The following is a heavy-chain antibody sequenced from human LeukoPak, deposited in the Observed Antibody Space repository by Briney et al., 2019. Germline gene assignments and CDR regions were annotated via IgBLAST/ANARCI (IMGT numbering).Heavy chain of an antibody. CDR1: GFTSNTYT. D-gene: IGHD3-10*01. J-gene: IGHJ4*02. CDR3: AKGTERYREVSSFDS. V-gene: IGHV3-23*01. Sequence: GGSLRLSCAASGFTSNTYTMNWVRQAPGKGLEWVSAISGRGDGTYYADFVKGRFTISRDNSKNTLFLQMNSLRAEDTATYYCAKGTERYREVSSFDSWGRGTLVAVSS. CDR2: ISGRGDGT.